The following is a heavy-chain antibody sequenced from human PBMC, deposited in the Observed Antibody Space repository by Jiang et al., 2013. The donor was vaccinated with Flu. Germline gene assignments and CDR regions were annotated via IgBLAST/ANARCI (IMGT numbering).Heavy chain of an antibody. J-gene: IGHJ4*02. CDR2: ISYDGSNK. CDR1: GFTFSSYA. V-gene: IGHV3-30*04. D-gene: IGHD6-13*01. CDR3: ARDWSIAAADYYFDY. Sequence: GLVQPGGSLRLSCAASGFTFSSYAMHWVRQAPGKGLEWVAVISYDGSNKYYVDSVKGRFTISRDNSKNTLYLQMNSLRAEDTAVYYCARDWSIAAADYYFDYWGQGTLVTVSS.